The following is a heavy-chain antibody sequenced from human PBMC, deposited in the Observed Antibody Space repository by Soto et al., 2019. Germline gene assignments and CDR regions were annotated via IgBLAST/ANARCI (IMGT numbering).Heavy chain of an antibody. D-gene: IGHD3-3*01. J-gene: IGHJ6*02. Sequence: GGSLRLSCAASGFTFSSYGMHWVRQAPGKGLEWVAVISYDGSNKYYADSVKGRFTISRDNSKNTLYLQMNSLRAEDTAVYYCAKDRGYDFWSGYYYHYYYYGMDVWGQGTKVTVSS. V-gene: IGHV3-30*18. CDR3: AKDRGYDFWSGYYYHYYYYGMDV. CDR1: GFTFSSYG. CDR2: ISYDGSNK.